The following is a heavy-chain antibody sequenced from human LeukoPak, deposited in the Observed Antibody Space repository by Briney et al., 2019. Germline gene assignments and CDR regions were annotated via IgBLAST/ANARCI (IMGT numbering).Heavy chain of an antibody. CDR1: GGSISSSNW. CDR2: IYHSGST. J-gene: IGHJ3*02. V-gene: IGHV4-4*02. Sequence: PSETLSLTCAVSGGSISSSNWWSWVRQPPGKGLEWIGEIYHSGSTNYNPSLKSRVTISVDKSKNQFSLKLSSVTAADTAVYYCASGAVTMIVVVTENAFDIWGQGTMVTVSS. D-gene: IGHD3-22*01. CDR3: ASGAVTMIVVVTENAFDI.